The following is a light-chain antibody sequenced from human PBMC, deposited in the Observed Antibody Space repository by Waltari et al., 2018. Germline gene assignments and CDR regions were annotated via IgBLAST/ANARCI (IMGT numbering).Light chain of an antibody. Sequence: AIQMTQSPSSLSASIGDRVTITCRASQRIRDGLAWFQQKPGKAPKLLIYAVSTLESGVPSRFSGSGSGKEFTLTISSLQPEDFATYYGLQDFNYPWTFGQGTKVEIK. V-gene: IGKV1-6*01. CDR3: LQDFNYPWT. CDR1: QRIRDG. CDR2: AVS. J-gene: IGKJ1*01.